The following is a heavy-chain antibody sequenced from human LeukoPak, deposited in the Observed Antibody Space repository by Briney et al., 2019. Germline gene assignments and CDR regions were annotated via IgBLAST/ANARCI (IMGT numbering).Heavy chain of an antibody. Sequence: SETLSLTCTVSGGSISSYYWSWIRQPPGKGLEWIGYIYYSGSTNYNPSLKSRVTISVDTSKNQFSLKLSSVTAADTAVYYCARDMGSHDAFDTWGQGTMVTVSS. CDR3: ARDMGSHDAFDT. V-gene: IGHV4-59*01. CDR1: GGSISSYY. J-gene: IGHJ3*02. CDR2: IYYSGST. D-gene: IGHD1-26*01.